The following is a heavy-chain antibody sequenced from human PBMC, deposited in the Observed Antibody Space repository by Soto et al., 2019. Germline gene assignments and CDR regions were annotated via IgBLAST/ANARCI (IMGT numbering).Heavy chain of an antibody. D-gene: IGHD1-26*01. J-gene: IGHJ4*02. CDR3: ARARGSYALDY. V-gene: IGHV1-18*01. CDR1: GYTFTSYG. Sequence: QVQLVQSGAEVKKPGASVKVSCKASGYTFTSYGISCVRQAPGQGLEWMGWISANNGNTNYAQKLQGRVTMTTDTSTRTADMELRSLRSDDTAVYYCARARGSYALDYWGQGTLVTVSS. CDR2: ISANNGNT.